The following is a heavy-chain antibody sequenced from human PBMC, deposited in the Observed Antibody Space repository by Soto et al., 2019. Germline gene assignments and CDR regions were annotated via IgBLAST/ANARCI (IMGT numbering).Heavy chain of an antibody. D-gene: IGHD3-3*01. CDR2: ISSSGSTI. Sequence: GGSLRLSCAASGFIFSSYEMNWVSQAPGKGLEWVSYISSSGSTIYYADSVKGRFTVSRDNAKNSLYLQMNSLRAEDTAVYYCARDRGTSPALFGVGTNYYGMDVWGQGTTVTVSS. CDR3: ARDRGTSPALFGVGTNYYGMDV. CDR1: GFIFSSYE. J-gene: IGHJ6*02. V-gene: IGHV3-48*03.